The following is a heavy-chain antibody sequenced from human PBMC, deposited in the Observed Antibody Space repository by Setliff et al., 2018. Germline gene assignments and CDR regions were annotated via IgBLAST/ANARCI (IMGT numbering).Heavy chain of an antibody. CDR3: ARQIDYGDFLCFDY. V-gene: IGHV4-38-2*01. CDR2: IYHNGNS. J-gene: IGHJ4*02. Sequence: PSETLSLTCSVSGYSISSGYYWGRIRQPPGKGLEWIGSIYHNGNSYYNPSLKSRVTISVDTSKNQLSLKLNSVTAADTAVYYCARQIDYGDFLCFDYWGQGTLVTVSS. D-gene: IGHD4-17*01. CDR1: GYSISSGYY.